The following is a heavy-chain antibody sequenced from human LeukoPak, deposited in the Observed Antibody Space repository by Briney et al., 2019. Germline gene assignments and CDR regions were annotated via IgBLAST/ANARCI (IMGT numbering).Heavy chain of an antibody. V-gene: IGHV3-21*04. D-gene: IGHD6-13*01. CDR1: GFTFSSYS. CDR2: ISSSSSYI. CDR3: ARARGIAAAGDYFDY. J-gene: IGHJ4*02. Sequence: GGSLRLSCAASGFTFSSYSMNWVRQAPGKGLEWVSSISSSSSYIYYADSVKGRFTISRDNAKNSLYLQMNSLRAEDTALYYCARARGIAAAGDYFDYWGQGTLVTVSS.